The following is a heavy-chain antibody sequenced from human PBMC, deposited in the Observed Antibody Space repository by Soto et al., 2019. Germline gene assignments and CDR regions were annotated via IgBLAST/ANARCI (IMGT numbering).Heavy chain of an antibody. Sequence: SGPTLVNPTETLTLTCTVSGFSLSNARMGVSWIRQPPGKALEWLAHIFSNDEKSYSTSLKSRLTISKDTSKSQVVLTMTNMDPVDTATYYCARTPLLDDIVVVVAANYYYYYGMDVWGQGTTVTVSS. D-gene: IGHD2-15*01. J-gene: IGHJ6*02. CDR2: IFSNDEK. V-gene: IGHV2-26*01. CDR3: ARTPLLDDIVVVVAANYYYYYGMDV. CDR1: GFSLSNARMG.